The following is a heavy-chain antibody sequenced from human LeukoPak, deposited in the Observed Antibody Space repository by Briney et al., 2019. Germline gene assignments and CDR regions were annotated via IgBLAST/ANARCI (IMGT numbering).Heavy chain of an antibody. Sequence: GGSLRLSCAASGFTFSSYGMHWVRQAPGKGLEWVAFIRYDGSNKYYADSVKGRFTISRDNSKNTLYLQMNSLRAEDTAVYYCAKGGALTGYYIGGATWSYYFDYWGQGTLVTVSS. J-gene: IGHJ4*02. CDR2: IRYDGSNK. D-gene: IGHD3-9*01. CDR3: AKGGALTGYYIGGATWSYYFDY. V-gene: IGHV3-30*02. CDR1: GFTFSSYG.